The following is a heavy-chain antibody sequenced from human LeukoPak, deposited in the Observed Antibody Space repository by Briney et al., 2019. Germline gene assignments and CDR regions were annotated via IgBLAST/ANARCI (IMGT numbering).Heavy chain of an antibody. J-gene: IGHJ4*02. D-gene: IGHD3-10*01. CDR1: GFTFSSCA. V-gene: IGHV3-23*01. CDR2: IDGGGDNT. CDR3: ALESRRGFFDY. Sequence: GGSLRLSCAASGFTFSSCAMFWVRQAPGKGLEWVSTIDGGGDNTYYADSVEGRFTISRDNSRSTLYLQMNSLRAEDTAVYYCALESRRGFFDYWGQGTLVTVSS.